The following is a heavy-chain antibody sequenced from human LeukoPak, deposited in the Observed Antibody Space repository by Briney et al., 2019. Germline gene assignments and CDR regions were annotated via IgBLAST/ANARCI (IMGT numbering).Heavy chain of an antibody. CDR2: ISYDGSNK. CDR3: ARDPRGGIAARPMAWFDP. Sequence: GGSLRLSCAASGFTFSSYAMHWVRQAPGKGLEWVAVISYDGSNKYYADSVKGRFTISRDNSKNTLYLQMNSLRAEDTAVYYCARDPRGGIAARPMAWFDPWGQGTLVTVSS. J-gene: IGHJ5*02. V-gene: IGHV3-30*04. CDR1: GFTFSSYA. D-gene: IGHD6-6*01.